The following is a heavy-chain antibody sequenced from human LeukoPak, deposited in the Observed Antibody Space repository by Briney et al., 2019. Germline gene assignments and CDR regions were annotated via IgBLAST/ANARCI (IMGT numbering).Heavy chain of an antibody. V-gene: IGHV3-23*01. D-gene: IGHD6-13*01. CDR2: ISGSGGST. CDR3: ARHNDIAAAGIH. J-gene: IGHJ4*02. Sequence: GGSLRLSCAASGFTFSSYAMSWVRQAPGKGLEWVSAISGSGGSTYYADSVKGRFTISRDNSKNTLYLQMNSLRAEDTAVYYRARHNDIAAAGIHWGQGTLVTVSS. CDR1: GFTFSSYA.